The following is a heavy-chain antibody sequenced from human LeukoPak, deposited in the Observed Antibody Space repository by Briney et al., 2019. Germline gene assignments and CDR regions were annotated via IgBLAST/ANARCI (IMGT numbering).Heavy chain of an antibody. J-gene: IGHJ4*02. Sequence: ASVTVSSKASGYTFTSYGISWVRQAPGQGLEWMGWISAYNGNTNYAQKLQGRVTMTTATSTSTAYMELRSLRSDDTAVYYCARPNCSSTSCYLDYWGQGTLVTVSS. D-gene: IGHD2-2*01. CDR2: ISAYNGNT. CDR3: ARPNCSSTSCYLDY. V-gene: IGHV1-18*01. CDR1: GYTFTSYG.